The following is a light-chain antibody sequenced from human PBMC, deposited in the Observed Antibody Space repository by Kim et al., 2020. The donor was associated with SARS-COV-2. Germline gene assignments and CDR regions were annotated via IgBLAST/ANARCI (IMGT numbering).Light chain of an antibody. Sequence: LSPGERAPLSCRASQSISSFLAWYQQKPGQAPRLLIYEASTRATGIPARFSGRGSGTDFTLIISSLEPEDFAVYYCQQRSNWPLTFGQGTKVDIK. J-gene: IGKJ1*01. CDR3: QQRSNWPLT. CDR2: EAS. V-gene: IGKV3-11*01. CDR1: QSISSF.